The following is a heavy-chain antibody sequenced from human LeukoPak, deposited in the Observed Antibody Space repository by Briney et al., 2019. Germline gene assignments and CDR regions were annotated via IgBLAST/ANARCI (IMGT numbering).Heavy chain of an antibody. V-gene: IGHV3-33*01. CDR2: IWYDGSNK. Sequence: GGSLRLSCAAFGFTFSSYGMHWVRQAPGKGLEWVAVIWYDGSNKYYADSVKGRFTISRDNSKNTLYLQMNSLRAEDTAVYYCARDYSGSYAFDYWGQGTLVTVSS. D-gene: IGHD1-26*01. J-gene: IGHJ4*02. CDR3: ARDYSGSYAFDY. CDR1: GFTFSSYG.